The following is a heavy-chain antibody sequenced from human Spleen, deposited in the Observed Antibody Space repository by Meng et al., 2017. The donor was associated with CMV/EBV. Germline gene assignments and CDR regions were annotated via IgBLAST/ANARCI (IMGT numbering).Heavy chain of an antibody. CDR1: GYTFISYG. CDR2: ISAYSGNT. J-gene: IGHJ4*02. Sequence: ASVKVSCKASGYTFISYGISWVRQAPGQGLEWMGWISAYSGNTNYAQNLQGRVTMTTDTSTSTAYMELRSLRSDDTAVYYCARVPGSRYYFDYWGQGTLVTVSS. D-gene: IGHD2-15*01. V-gene: IGHV1-18*01. CDR3: ARVPGSRYYFDY.